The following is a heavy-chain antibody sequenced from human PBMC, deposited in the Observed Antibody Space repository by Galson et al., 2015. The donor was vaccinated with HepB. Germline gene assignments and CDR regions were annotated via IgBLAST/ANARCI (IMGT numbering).Heavy chain of an antibody. CDR3: ARMYSSGWQLSSGGTDAFDI. V-gene: IGHV2-70*01. D-gene: IGHD6-19*01. Sequence: PALVKPTQTLTLTCTFSGFSLSTSGMCVSWIRQPPGKALEWLALIDWDDDKYYSTSLKTRLTISKDTSKNQVVLTMTNMDPVDTATYYCARMYSSGWQLSSGGTDAFDIWGQGTMVTVSS. J-gene: IGHJ3*02. CDR2: IDWDDDK. CDR1: GFSLSTSGMC.